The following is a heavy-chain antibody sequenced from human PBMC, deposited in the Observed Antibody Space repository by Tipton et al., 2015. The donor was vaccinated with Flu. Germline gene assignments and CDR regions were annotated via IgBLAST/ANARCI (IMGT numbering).Heavy chain of an antibody. CDR2: INHSGST. CDR1: GGSFSGYY. J-gene: IGHJ5*02. CDR3: ARRRGYCSGGSCYSRRFDP. V-gene: IGHV4-34*01. Sequence: TLSLTCAVYGGSFSGYYWSWIRQLPGKGLEWIGEINHSGSTNYNPSLKSRVTISVDTSKNQFSLKLSSVTAADTAVYYCARRRGYCSGGSCYSRRFDPWGQGTLVTISS. D-gene: IGHD2-15*01.